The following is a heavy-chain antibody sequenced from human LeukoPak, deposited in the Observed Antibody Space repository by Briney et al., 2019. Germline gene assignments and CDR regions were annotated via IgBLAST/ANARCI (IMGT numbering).Heavy chain of an antibody. Sequence: SVKVSCKASGGTFSSYAISWVRQAPGQGLEWMGGIIPIFGTANYAQKFQGRVTITADESTSTAYMELSSLRSEDTAVYYCARDRRGGGSYLAAFDIWGQGTMATVSS. CDR1: GGTFSSYA. CDR3: ARDRRGGGSYLAAFDI. J-gene: IGHJ3*02. V-gene: IGHV1-69*13. D-gene: IGHD1-26*01. CDR2: IIPIFGTA.